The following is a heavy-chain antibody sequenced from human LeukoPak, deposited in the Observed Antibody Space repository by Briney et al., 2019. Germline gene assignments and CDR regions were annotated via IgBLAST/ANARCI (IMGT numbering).Heavy chain of an antibody. V-gene: IGHV5-10-1*01. J-gene: IGHJ4*02. CDR2: IDPSDSYT. D-gene: IGHD5-18*01. CDR3: ARRVPGDTAEDY. Sequence: GESLKISCKGSGSIFTSYWISWVRQLPGKGLEWMGRIDPSDSYTNYSPSFQGHVTISADKSISTAYLQWSSLKASDTAMYYCARRVPGDTAEDYWGQGTLVTVSS. CDR1: GSIFTSYW.